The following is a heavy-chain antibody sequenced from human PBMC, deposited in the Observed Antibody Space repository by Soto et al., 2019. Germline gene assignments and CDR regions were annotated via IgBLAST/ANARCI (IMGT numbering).Heavy chain of an antibody. Sequence: ASVKVSCKASGYTFTSYAMHWVRQAPGQRLEWMGWINAGNGNTKYSQKFQGRVTTTRDTSASTAYMELSSLRSEDTAVYYCARVRYYDFWSGPRDWLDPWGQGTLVTVYS. V-gene: IGHV1-3*01. CDR3: ARVRYYDFWSGPRDWLDP. CDR2: INAGNGNT. D-gene: IGHD3-3*01. CDR1: GYTFTSYA. J-gene: IGHJ5*02.